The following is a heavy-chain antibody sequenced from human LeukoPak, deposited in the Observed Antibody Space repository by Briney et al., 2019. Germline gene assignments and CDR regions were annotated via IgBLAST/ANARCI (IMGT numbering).Heavy chain of an antibody. Sequence: GGSLRLSCAASGFTFSSYAMSWVRQAPGKGLEWVSAISGSGGSTYYADSVKGRFTISRDNSKNTLYLQMNSLRAEDTAVYYCAKGAKLGITGITAYFGYWGQGTLVTVSS. CDR2: ISGSGGST. J-gene: IGHJ4*02. CDR1: GFTFSSYA. V-gene: IGHV3-23*01. D-gene: IGHD1-7*01. CDR3: AKGAKLGITGITAYFGY.